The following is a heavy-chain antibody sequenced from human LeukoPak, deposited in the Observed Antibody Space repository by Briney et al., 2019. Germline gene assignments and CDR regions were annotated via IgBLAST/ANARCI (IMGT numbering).Heavy chain of an antibody. V-gene: IGHV3-21*01. CDR2: ISSSSSYI. Sequence: GGSLRLSCAASGFTFSNYAMNWVRQAPGKGLEWVSSISSSSSYIYYADSVKGRFTISRDNAKNSLYLQMNSLRAEDTAVYYCAREYCSGGSCYIAAFDIWGQGTMVTVSS. J-gene: IGHJ3*02. CDR1: GFTFSNYA. D-gene: IGHD2-15*01. CDR3: AREYCSGGSCYIAAFDI.